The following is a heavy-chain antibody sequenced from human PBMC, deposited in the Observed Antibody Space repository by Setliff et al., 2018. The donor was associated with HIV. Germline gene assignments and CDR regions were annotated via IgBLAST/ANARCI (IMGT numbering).Heavy chain of an antibody. CDR3: ARGGNDYGDYNLLRYYYYYYMDV. V-gene: IGHV4-61*01. D-gene: IGHD4-17*01. J-gene: IGHJ6*03. Sequence: SETLSLTCTVSGGSVGSGSYYWSWIRQPPGKGLEWIGRIHTSGDSDFNPSLKSRVTMSVDTSKNQISLKVNSVTAADTAVYYCARGGNDYGDYNLLRYYYYYYMDVWGKGTTVTVSS. CDR2: IHTSGDS. CDR1: GGSVGSGSYY.